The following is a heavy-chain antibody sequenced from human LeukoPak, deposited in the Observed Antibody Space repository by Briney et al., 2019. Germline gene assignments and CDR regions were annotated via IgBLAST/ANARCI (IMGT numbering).Heavy chain of an antibody. V-gene: IGHV3-48*03. J-gene: IGHJ6*03. CDR3: AREITCPGGTDCSCMDV. D-gene: IGHD1-1*01. CDR2: ISSSGSTI. Sequence: GGSLRLSCAASGFTFSSYEMNWVRQAPGKGLEWVSYISSSGSTIYYADSVKGRFTISRDNAKSSLYLQMNSLRAEDTAVYYCAREITCPGGTDCSCMDVWGKGTTVTVSS. CDR1: GFTFSSYE.